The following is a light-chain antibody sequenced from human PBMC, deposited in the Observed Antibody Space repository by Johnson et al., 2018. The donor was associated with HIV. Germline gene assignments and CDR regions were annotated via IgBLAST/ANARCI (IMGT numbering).Light chain of an antibody. Sequence: QSVLTQPPSVSAAPGQKVTISCSGSSSNIGNNYVSWYQQLPGTAPKLLIYDNNKRPSGIPDRFSGSKSGTSATLGITRLQTGDEADYYCGTWDSSLSAYVFGTGTNVTVL. V-gene: IGLV1-51*01. CDR1: SSNIGNNY. CDR3: GTWDSSLSAYV. CDR2: DNN. J-gene: IGLJ1*01.